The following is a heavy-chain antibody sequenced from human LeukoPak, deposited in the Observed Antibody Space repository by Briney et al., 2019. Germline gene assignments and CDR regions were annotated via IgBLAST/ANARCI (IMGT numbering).Heavy chain of an antibody. CDR1: GYSFTGYY. CDR2: IIPIFGTT. J-gene: IGHJ3*02. D-gene: IGHD3-9*01. CDR3: ARGNGQLSRYFDWLTDAFDI. V-gene: IGHV1-69*13. Sequence: VASVKVSCKASGYSFTGYYMHWVRQAPGQGLEWMGGIIPIFGTTNYAQKFQGRVTITADESTSTAYLELSSLRSEDTAVYYCARGNGQLSRYFDWLTDAFDIWGQGTMVTVSS.